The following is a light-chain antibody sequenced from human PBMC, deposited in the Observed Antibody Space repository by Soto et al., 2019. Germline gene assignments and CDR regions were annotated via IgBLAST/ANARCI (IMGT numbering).Light chain of an antibody. V-gene: IGKV3D-15*01. CDR1: QSVSSN. J-gene: IGKJ4*01. Sequence: EIVLTQSPATLSVSPGERATLSCRASQSVSSNLAWYQQKPGQAPRPLIYGASIRATGIPARFSGSGSGTEFTLTISSLQSEDFADYYCQQYNHWPLLTFGEGTKVDIK. CDR3: QQYNHWPLLT. CDR2: GAS.